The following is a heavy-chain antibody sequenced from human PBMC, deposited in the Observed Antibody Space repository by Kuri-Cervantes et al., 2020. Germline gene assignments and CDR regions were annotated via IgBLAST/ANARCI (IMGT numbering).Heavy chain of an antibody. CDR1: GFTFSSYA. CDR3: AKESGNYPGNYFDF. V-gene: IGHV3-23*01. CDR2: ISGSGGNT. Sequence: GGSLRLSCAASGFTFSSYAMSWVRQAPGKGLAWVSAISGSGGNTYYADSVKGRFTISRVNSKNTLFLQMNSLRAEDTAIYYCAKESGNYPGNYFDFWGQGTLVTVSS. D-gene: IGHD1-26*01. J-gene: IGHJ4*02.